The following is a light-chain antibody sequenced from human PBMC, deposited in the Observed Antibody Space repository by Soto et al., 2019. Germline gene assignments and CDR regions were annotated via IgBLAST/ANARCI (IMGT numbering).Light chain of an antibody. CDR2: DAS. Sequence: VITQSPGTVSLPQGERATLSCRASQSLTSDYLAWYQQKFGQAPRLLIYDASNRATGIPARFSGSGSGTDFTLTISSLEPEDFAVYYCQQRTFGQGTRLEIK. V-gene: IGKV3-11*01. CDR1: QSLTSDY. CDR3: QQRT. J-gene: IGKJ5*01.